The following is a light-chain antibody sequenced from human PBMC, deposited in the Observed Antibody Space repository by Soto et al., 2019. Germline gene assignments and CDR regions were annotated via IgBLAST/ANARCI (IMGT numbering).Light chain of an antibody. J-gene: IGKJ1*01. CDR3: QQYNDYSGT. CDR2: SAS. CDR1: QSISRW. Sequence: DVQMTQSPSTLSTSVRDRVTITCRACQSISRWLAWYQQKPGRAPRLLIYSASSLESGVPSRFSGSGSGTEFTLTISSLPPDDFATYYCQQYNDYSGTFGQGTKVDIK. V-gene: IGKV1-5*03.